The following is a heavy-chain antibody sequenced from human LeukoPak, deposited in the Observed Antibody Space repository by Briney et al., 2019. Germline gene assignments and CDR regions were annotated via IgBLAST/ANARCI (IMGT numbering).Heavy chain of an antibody. D-gene: IGHD3-3*02. CDR3: ARASVGFLEWSPLDY. CDR1: GFTFSSYA. Sequence: PGGSLRLSCAASGFTFSSYAMHWVRQAPGKGLEWVAVISYDGSNKYYADSVKGRFTISRDNSKNTLYLQMNSLRAEDTAVYYCARASVGFLEWSPLDYWGQGTLVTVSS. CDR2: ISYDGSNK. V-gene: IGHV3-30-3*01. J-gene: IGHJ4*02.